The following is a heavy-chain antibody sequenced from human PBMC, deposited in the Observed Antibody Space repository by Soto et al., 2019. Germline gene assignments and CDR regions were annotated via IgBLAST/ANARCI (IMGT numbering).Heavy chain of an antibody. D-gene: IGHD1-1*01. V-gene: IGHV3-23*01. CDR1: GFTFTNVA. CDR2: ITDGGGST. Sequence: GSLRLSCVASGFTFTNVAMTWVRQAPGKGLEWVSSITDGGGSTDYADSVKGRFTISRDNSKSTLYLQMNNLRADDTAVYYCAKLYWNPRYFDYWGQGARVTVSS. CDR3: AKLYWNPRYFDY. J-gene: IGHJ4*02.